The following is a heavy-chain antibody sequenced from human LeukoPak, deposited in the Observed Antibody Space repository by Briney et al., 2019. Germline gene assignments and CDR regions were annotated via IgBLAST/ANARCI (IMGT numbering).Heavy chain of an antibody. CDR3: ARAQFCSTKNCYADY. CDR2: IYPGDSDT. D-gene: IGHD2-2*01. CDR1: GYSFNTYW. V-gene: IGHV5-51*01. Sequence: GESLKISCHGSGYSFNTYWIGWVRQMAGKGLEWVGIIYPGDSDTRYSPSFQGQVTISADKSINTAYLQWSSLTASATAMYYCARAQFCSTKNCYADYWGQGTLVTVSS. J-gene: IGHJ4*02.